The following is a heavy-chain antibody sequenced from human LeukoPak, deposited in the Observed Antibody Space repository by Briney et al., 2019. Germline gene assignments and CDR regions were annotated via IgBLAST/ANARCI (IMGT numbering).Heavy chain of an antibody. V-gene: IGHV1-18*01. D-gene: IGHD5-12*01. CDR2: ISAYNGNT. CDR1: GYTFTSYS. CDR3: ARGNSGYDFVTLDY. Sequence: GASVKVSCKASGYTFTSYSISWVRQAPGQGLEWMGWISAYNGNTNYAQKLQGRVTMTTDTSTSTAYMELRSLRSEDTAVYYCARGNSGYDFVTLDYWGQGTLVTVSS. J-gene: IGHJ4*02.